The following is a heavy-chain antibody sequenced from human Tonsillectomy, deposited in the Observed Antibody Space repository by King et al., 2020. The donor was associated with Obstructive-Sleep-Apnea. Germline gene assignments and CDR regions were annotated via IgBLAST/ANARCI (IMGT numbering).Heavy chain of an antibody. CDR3: AKDLYAAAGTGYYFDY. J-gene: IGHJ4*02. Sequence: VQLVESGGGVVQPGRSLRLSCAASGFIFSSYCMHWVRQAPGKGLEGVAFIPYDGSNKYYTDSVQGRFTISRDNSKNTLYLQMNSLRAEDTAVYYCAKDLYAAAGTGYYFDYWGQGTLVTVSS. CDR2: IPYDGSNK. D-gene: IGHD6-13*01. V-gene: IGHV3-30*02. CDR1: GFIFSSYC.